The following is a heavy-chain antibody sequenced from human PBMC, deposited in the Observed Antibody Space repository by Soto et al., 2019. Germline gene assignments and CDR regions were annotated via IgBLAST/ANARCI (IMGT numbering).Heavy chain of an antibody. CDR3: AMARNDGYYFDY. CDR2: FDPEDGET. V-gene: IGHV1-24*01. J-gene: IGHJ4*02. Sequence: ASVKVSCMVSGYTLTELSMHWVRQAPGKGLEWMGGFDPEDGETIYAQKFQGRVTMTEDTSTDTAYMELSSLRSEDTAVYYCAMARNDGYYFDYWGQGTLVTVSS. CDR1: GYTLTELS.